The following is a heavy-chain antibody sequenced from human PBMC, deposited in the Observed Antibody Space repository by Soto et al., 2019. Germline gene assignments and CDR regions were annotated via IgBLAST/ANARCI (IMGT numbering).Heavy chain of an antibody. J-gene: IGHJ5*02. CDR2: IYHSGTT. Sequence: QVQLQESGPGLVKPSQTLSLTCTVSGGSISSGGYYWSWIRQHPGRGLEWIGYIYHSGTTYYNPSRKSRVTMSVDTSKHQYSLKLTSVTAADTAVYYCARLKGNQLLGWFDPWGQGTLVTVSS. D-gene: IGHD2-2*01. V-gene: IGHV4-31*03. CDR3: ARLKGNQLLGWFDP. CDR1: GGSISSGGYY.